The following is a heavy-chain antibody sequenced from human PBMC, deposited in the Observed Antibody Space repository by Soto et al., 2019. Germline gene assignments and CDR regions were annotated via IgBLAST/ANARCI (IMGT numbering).Heavy chain of an antibody. CDR1: GDSVSSDNVH. CDR2: SYYTGTT. D-gene: IGHD3-10*01. V-gene: IGHV4-39*07. J-gene: IGHJ5*02. CDR3: ARERGVLLWFGELYWFDP. Sequence: SETLSLTCTVSGDSVSSDNVHWGWIRLPPGKGLEWIGVSYYTGTTHYNPSLKSRVTISVDTSKNQFSLKLSSVTAADTAVYYCARERGVLLWFGELYWFDPWGQGTLVTVSS.